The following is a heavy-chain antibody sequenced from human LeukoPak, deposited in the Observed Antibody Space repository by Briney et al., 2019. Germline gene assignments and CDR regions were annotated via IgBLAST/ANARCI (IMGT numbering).Heavy chain of an antibody. CDR3: ARDHSSSCQLLDY. Sequence: ASVKVSCKASGYTFTTYGVTWVRQAPRQGLEWMGWISAYNGDTNFAQKFQGRITMTTDTSTSTAYMELRSLRSDDTAVYYCARDHSSSCQLLDYWGQGTLVTVSS. CDR1: GYTFTTYG. CDR2: ISAYNGDT. J-gene: IGHJ4*02. D-gene: IGHD6-13*01. V-gene: IGHV1-18*01.